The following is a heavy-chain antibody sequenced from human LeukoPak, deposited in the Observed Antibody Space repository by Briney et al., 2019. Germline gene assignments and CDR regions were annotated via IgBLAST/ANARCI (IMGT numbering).Heavy chain of an antibody. Sequence: GRSLRLSCAASGITLKTHSMQWVRQAPDHGLEWVAVISFDGNSKYYADSVKGRFTISRDNSKNTLYLQMDSLKAEDTAVYYCARDGGRAVVGSKNDAFDIWGQGTAVTVSS. CDR1: GITLKTHS. D-gene: IGHD6-13*01. V-gene: IGHV3-30*04. CDR3: ARDGGRAVVGSKNDAFDI. CDR2: ISFDGNSK. J-gene: IGHJ3*02.